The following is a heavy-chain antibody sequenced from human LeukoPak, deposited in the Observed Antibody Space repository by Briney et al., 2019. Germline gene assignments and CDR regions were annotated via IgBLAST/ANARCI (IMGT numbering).Heavy chain of an antibody. CDR1: GYTLTELS. CDR3: ATDVFCSSTSCWGY. CDR2: FDPEDGET. D-gene: IGHD2-2*01. J-gene: IGHJ4*02. Sequence: GASVKVSCKVSGYTLTELSMHWVRQAPGKGLEWMGGFDPEDGETIYAQKFQGRVTMTEDTSTDTAYMELSSLRSEDTAVYYCATDVFCSSTSCWGYWGQGTLVTVSS. V-gene: IGHV1-24*01.